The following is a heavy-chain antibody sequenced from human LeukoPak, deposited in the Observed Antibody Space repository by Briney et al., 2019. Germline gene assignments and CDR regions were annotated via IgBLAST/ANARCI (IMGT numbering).Heavy chain of an antibody. D-gene: IGHD5-24*01. CDR1: GFTFSSYW. V-gene: IGHV3-7*01. Sequence: GGSLRLSCAASGFTFSSYWMSWVRQAPGKGLEWVANIKQDGNEKYYVDSVKGRFTISRDNAKNSLYLQMNSLRAEDTAVYYCARDALRRDGYIGDRWGQGTLVTVSS. J-gene: IGHJ4*02. CDR2: IKQDGNEK. CDR3: ARDALRRDGYIGDR.